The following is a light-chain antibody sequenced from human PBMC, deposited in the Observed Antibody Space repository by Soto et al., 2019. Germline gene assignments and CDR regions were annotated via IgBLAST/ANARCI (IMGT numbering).Light chain of an antibody. J-gene: IGKJ1*01. Sequence: EIVLTQSPGTLSLSPGERATLFCRASQSVSKYLGWYQQKPGRAPRLLIYAASNRATGIPDRFSGSGSGTDFTLTIRRLEPEDFAVYYCQHYSSSPTTFGQGTKVDIK. CDR1: QSVSKY. CDR3: QHYSSSPTT. V-gene: IGKV3-20*01. CDR2: AAS.